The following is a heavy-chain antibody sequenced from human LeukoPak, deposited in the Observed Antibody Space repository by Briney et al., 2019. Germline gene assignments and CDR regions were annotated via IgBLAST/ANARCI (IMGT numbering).Heavy chain of an antibody. V-gene: IGHV3-15*01. J-gene: IGHJ4*02. CDR2: IKSKTDGGTT. CDR1: GFTFSNAW. CDR3: ITFSMIVVVIAD. D-gene: IGHD3-22*01. Sequence: PGGSLRLSCAASGFTFSNAWMSWVRQAPGKGLEWVGRIKSKTDGGTTDYAAPVKGRFTISRDDSKNTLDLQMNSLKTEDTAVYYCITFSMIVVVIADWGQGTLVTVSS.